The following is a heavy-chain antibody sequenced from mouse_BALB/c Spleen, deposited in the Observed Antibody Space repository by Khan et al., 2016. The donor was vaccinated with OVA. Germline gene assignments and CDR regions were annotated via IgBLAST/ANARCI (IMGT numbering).Heavy chain of an antibody. D-gene: IGHD2-14*01. CDR3: TTAYYRDYFDY. J-gene: IGHJ2*01. CDR1: GSTFTSYG. V-gene: IGHV1S134*01. CDR2: IYPGNGYT. Sequence: VQLKESGAELGRPGSSVKLSCKTSGSTFTSYGIKWVKQRPGQGLEWIGYIYPGNGYTEYNERFQGKAILTSDTSSSTAYMQLRSLTSEDSAMYFCTTAYYRDYFDYWGQGTMLTVSS.